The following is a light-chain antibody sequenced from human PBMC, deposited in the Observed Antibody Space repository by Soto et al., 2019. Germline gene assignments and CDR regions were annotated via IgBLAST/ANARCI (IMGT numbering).Light chain of an antibody. Sequence: QSALKQPPSVSSAPGQKVTISCSGNSSNIGDNFVAWYQQHPGTAPKLLIYDNSERPSGIPDRFSGSKSGTSATLGITGLQTGDEADYYCGTWDTSLNVEVFGTGTKVTVL. CDR2: DNS. J-gene: IGLJ1*01. CDR3: GTWDTSLNVEV. V-gene: IGLV1-51*01. CDR1: SSNIGDNF.